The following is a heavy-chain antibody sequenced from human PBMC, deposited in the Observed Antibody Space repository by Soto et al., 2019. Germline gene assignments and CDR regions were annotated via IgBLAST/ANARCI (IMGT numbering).Heavy chain of an antibody. Sequence: PGASLKISCKGSGYSFTSYWIGWVRQMPGKGLEWMGIIYPGDSDTRYSPSFQGQVTISADKPISTAYLQWSSPKASDTALYYCARQPPQPGVPAAPFDYWGQGTLVTGSS. CDR1: GYSFTSYW. CDR2: IYPGDSDT. V-gene: IGHV5-51*01. D-gene: IGHD2-2*01. CDR3: ARQPPQPGVPAAPFDY. J-gene: IGHJ4*02.